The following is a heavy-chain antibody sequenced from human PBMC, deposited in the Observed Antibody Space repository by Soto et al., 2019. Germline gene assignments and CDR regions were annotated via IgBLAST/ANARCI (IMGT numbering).Heavy chain of an antibody. CDR1: GFTFSSYW. D-gene: IGHD4-17*01. CDR2: IKQDGSEK. CDR3: ARDQTTVTVYWYFDL. Sequence: GGSLRLSCAASGFTFSSYWMSWVRQAPGKGLEWVANIKQDGSEKYYVNSVKGRFTISRDNAKNSLYLQMNSLRAEDTAVYYCARDQTTVTVYWYFDLWGRGTLVTVSS. V-gene: IGHV3-7*05. J-gene: IGHJ2*01.